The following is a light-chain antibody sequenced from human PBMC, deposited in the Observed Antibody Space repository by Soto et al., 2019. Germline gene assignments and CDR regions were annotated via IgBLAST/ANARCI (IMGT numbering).Light chain of an antibody. V-gene: IGLV2-23*03. J-gene: IGLJ2*01. CDR3: CAYAGISIFVV. CDR2: EGT. CDR1: SSDVGSYNL. Sequence: QSALTQPASVSGSPGQSITISCTGTSSDVGSYNLVSWYQQYPGKAPKLMIYEGTKRPSGVSNRFSGSKSGNTASLTISGLQAEDEADYYCCAYAGISIFVVSGGGTKLTVL.